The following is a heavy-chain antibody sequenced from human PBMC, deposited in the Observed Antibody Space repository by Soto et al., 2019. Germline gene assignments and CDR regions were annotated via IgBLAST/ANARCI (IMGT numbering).Heavy chain of an antibody. V-gene: IGHV3-30*03. CDR2: ISYDGSNK. D-gene: IGHD3-3*01. J-gene: IGHJ4*02. CDR1: GFTFSSHG. Sequence: QVQLVESGGGVVQPGRSLRLSCVASGFTFSSHGMHWVRQAPGKGLEWVAVISYDGSNKDYADSVKGRFTISRDNSKNTLYVQMSSLRAEDTAVYYCARPGRDFWSGRYYFDYWGQGTRVTVSS. CDR3: ARPGRDFWSGRYYFDY.